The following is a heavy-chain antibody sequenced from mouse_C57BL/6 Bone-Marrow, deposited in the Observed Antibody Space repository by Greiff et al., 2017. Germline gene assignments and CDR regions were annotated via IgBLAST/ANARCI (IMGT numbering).Heavy chain of an antibody. V-gene: IGHV5-6*01. CDR3: ARQTFGY. CDR2: ISSGGSYT. Sequence: DVQLVESGGDLVKPGGSLKLSCAASGFTFSSYGMSWVRQTPDKRLEWVATISSGGSYTYYPDSVKGRFTISRDNAKNTLYLQMSSLKSEDTAMYYCARQTFGYWGQGTSVTVSS. CDR1: GFTFSSYG. J-gene: IGHJ4*01.